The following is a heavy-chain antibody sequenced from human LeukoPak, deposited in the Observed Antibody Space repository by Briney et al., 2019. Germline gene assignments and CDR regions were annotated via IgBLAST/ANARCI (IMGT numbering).Heavy chain of an antibody. D-gene: IGHD3-22*01. J-gene: IGHJ4*02. Sequence: PGGSLRLSCAASGFSVDDYGLTWVRQAPGKGLEWVSGINWNGDSTDYADSVKGRFTISRDNAKNSLYLQMNSLRAEDTALYYCARDLRVVITGYFDSWGQGTLVTVSS. CDR3: ARDLRVVITGYFDS. V-gene: IGHV3-20*04. CDR2: INWNGDST. CDR1: GFSVDDYG.